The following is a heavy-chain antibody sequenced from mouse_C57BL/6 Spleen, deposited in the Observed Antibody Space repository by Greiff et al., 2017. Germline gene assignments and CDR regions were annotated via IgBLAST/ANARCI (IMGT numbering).Heavy chain of an antibody. D-gene: IGHD1-1*01. CDR2: FYPGSGSI. J-gene: IGHJ2*01. V-gene: IGHV1-62-2*01. CDR3: ARHEEGYYFFDY. CDR1: GYTFTEYP. Sequence: VTLQQSGAELVKPGASVKLSCKASGYTFTEYPIHWVKQRSGQGLEWIGWFYPGSGSIKYNEKFKDQATLTADKSSSTVYMELSRLTSEDSAVYFCARHEEGYYFFDYWGQGTTLTVSS.